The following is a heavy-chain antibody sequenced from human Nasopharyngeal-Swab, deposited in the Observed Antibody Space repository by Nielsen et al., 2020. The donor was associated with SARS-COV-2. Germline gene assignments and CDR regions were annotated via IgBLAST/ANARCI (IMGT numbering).Heavy chain of an antibody. V-gene: IGHV1-69*06. CDR2: IIPIFGTA. D-gene: IGHD3-10*01. J-gene: IGHJ6*03. Sequence: WVRQAPGQGLEWMGGIIPIFGTANYAQRFRGRVTITADKSTSTAYMELSSLRSEDTTVYYCAREGRGSGYYYYMDVWSKGTTVTVSS. CDR3: AREGRGSGYYYYMDV.